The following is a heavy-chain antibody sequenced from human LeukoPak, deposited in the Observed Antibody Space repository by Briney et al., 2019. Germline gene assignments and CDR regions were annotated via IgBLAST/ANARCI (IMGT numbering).Heavy chain of an antibody. D-gene: IGHD3-10*01. CDR3: ARVEITMVRGPDRVDY. Sequence: ASVKVSCKASGYTFTIYGISWVRQAPGQGLEWMGWISAYNGNTNYAQKLQGRVTMTTDTSTSTAYMELRSLRSDDTAVYYCARVEITMVRGPDRVDYWGQGTLVTVSS. V-gene: IGHV1-18*04. CDR2: ISAYNGNT. J-gene: IGHJ4*02. CDR1: GYTFTIYG.